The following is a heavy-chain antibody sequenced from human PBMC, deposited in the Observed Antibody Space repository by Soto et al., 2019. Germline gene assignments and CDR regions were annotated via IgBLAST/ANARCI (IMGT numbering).Heavy chain of an antibody. CDR1: GYTFTSYG. CDR3: ARDGYYDSSGYYYSGDY. D-gene: IGHD3-22*01. Sequence: ASVKVSCKASGYTFTSYGISWVRQAPGQGLEWMGWISAYNGNTNYVQKLQGRVTMTTDTSTSTAYMELRSLRSDDTAVYYCARDGYYDSSGYYYSGDYWGQGTLVTVSS. V-gene: IGHV1-18*04. CDR2: ISAYNGNT. J-gene: IGHJ4*02.